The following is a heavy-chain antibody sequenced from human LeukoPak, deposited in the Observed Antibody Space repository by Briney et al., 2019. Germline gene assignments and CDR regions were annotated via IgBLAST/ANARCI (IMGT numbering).Heavy chain of an antibody. V-gene: IGHV1-2*02. CDR1: GYTFTGYY. CDR3: AREAVAGGLGY. Sequence: ASVKVSCKASGYTFTGYYMHWVRQAPGQGLEWMGWINPNSGSTNYAQKFQGRVTMTRDTSISTAYMELSRLRSDDTAVYYCAREAVAGGLGYWGQGTLVTVSS. D-gene: IGHD6-19*01. J-gene: IGHJ4*02. CDR2: INPNSGST.